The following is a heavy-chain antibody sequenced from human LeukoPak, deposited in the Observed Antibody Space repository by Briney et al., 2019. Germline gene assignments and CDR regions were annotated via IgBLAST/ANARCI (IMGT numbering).Heavy chain of an antibody. V-gene: IGHV3-21*01. CDR1: GFTFSSYS. D-gene: IGHD1-26*01. CDR3: ARDLIVGATSFDY. J-gene: IGHJ4*02. Sequence: GGSLRLSCAASGFTFSSYSMNWVRQAPGKGLEWVSSISSSSSYIYYADSVKGRFTISRGNAKNSLYLQMNSLRAEDTAVYYCARDLIVGATSFDYWGQGTLVTVPS. CDR2: ISSSSSYI.